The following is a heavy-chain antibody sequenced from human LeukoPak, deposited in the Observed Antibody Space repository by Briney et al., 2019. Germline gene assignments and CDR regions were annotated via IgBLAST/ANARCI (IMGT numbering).Heavy chain of an antibody. V-gene: IGHV1-69*04. D-gene: IGHD2-2*01. CDR3: ARAHLGKYCSSTSCYVLYFQH. CDR1: GGTFSSYA. J-gene: IGHJ1*01. CDR2: IIPILGIA. Sequence: GASVKVSCKASGGTFSSYAISWVRQAPGQGLEWMGRIIPILGIANYAQKFQGGVTITADKSTSTAYMELSSLRSEDTAVYYCARAHLGKYCSSTSCYVLYFQHWGQGTLVTVSS.